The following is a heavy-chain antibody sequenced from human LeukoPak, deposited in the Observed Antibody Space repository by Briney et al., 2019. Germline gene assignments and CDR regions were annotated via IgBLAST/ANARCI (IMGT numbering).Heavy chain of an antibody. J-gene: IGHJ6*02. Sequence: ASVKVSCKASGYTFTSYYMHWVRQAPGQGLEWMGIINPSGGSTSYAQKFQGRVTMTRDTSTSTVYMELSSLRSEDTAVYYCARVTGDMFWYYYYYGMDVWGQGTMVTVSS. CDR2: INPSGGST. V-gene: IGHV1-46*01. CDR3: ARVTGDMFWYYYYYGMDV. CDR1: GYTFTSYY. D-gene: IGHD7-27*01.